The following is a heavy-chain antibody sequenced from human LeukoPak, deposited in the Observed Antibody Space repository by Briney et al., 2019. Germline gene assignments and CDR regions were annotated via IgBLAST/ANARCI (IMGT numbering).Heavy chain of an antibody. D-gene: IGHD3-22*01. CDR2: INHSGST. V-gene: IGHV4-34*01. CDR1: GGSFSGYY. CDR3: ARRHYYDSLNC. Sequence: SETLSLTCAVYGGSFSGYYWSWIRQPPGKGLEWIGEINHSGSTSYNPSLKSRVTISVDRSNNQFSLKLSSVTAADTALYYCARRHYYDSLNCWGQGTLVTVSS. J-gene: IGHJ4*02.